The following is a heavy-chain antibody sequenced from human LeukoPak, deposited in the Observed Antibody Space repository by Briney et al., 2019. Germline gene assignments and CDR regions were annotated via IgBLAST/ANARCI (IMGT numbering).Heavy chain of an antibody. D-gene: IGHD6-19*01. V-gene: IGHV1-8*01. Sequence: ASVKVSCKASGYTFTSYDINWVRQATGQGLEWMGWMNPNSGNTGYAQKFQGRVTMTRNTSISTAYMELSSLRSEDTAVYYCAREVGQYSSGWLSSEYYFDSWGQGTLVTASS. CDR2: MNPNSGNT. CDR3: AREVGQYSSGWLSSEYYFDS. CDR1: GYTFTSYD. J-gene: IGHJ4*02.